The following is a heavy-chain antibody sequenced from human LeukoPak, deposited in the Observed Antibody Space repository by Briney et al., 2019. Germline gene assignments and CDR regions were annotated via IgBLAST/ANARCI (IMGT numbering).Heavy chain of an antibody. Sequence: PSETLSLTCAVYGGSSSGYYWSWIRQPPGKGLEWIGEINHIRSTNYNPSLKSRVTISVDTSKNQFSLKLSSVTAADTAVYYCARARIQLWSAPFDYWGQGTLVTVSS. J-gene: IGHJ4*02. CDR3: ARARIQLWSAPFDY. D-gene: IGHD5-18*01. CDR1: GGSSSGYY. CDR2: INHIRST. V-gene: IGHV4-34*01.